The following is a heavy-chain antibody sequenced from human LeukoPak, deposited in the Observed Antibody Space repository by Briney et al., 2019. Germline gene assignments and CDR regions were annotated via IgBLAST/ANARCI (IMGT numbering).Heavy chain of an antibody. CDR1: GFTFSSYE. V-gene: IGHV3-48*03. CDR2: ISSSGSSV. J-gene: IGHJ4*02. CDR3: ARAYTFGGVIVAFDY. Sequence: GGSLRLSCAASGFTFSSYEMNWVRQAPGKGLEWVSYISSSGSSVYYAASVKGRFTISRDNAKNSLYLQMNSLRAEDTAVYYCARAYTFGGVIVAFDYWGQGTLVTVSS. D-gene: IGHD3-16*02.